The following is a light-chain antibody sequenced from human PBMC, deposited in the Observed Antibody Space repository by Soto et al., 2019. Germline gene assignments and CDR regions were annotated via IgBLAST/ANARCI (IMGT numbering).Light chain of an antibody. CDR2: DVT. Sequence: QSVLTQPASVSGSPGQSITISCTGTSSDVGGYNSVSWYQQHPGKAPKLMIYDVTNRPSGVSDRFSGSKSGNTASLTISGLQTEDEADYYCKSYTSSISYVFGTGTQLTVL. CDR1: SSDVGGYNS. J-gene: IGLJ1*01. CDR3: KSYTSSISYV. V-gene: IGLV2-14*01.